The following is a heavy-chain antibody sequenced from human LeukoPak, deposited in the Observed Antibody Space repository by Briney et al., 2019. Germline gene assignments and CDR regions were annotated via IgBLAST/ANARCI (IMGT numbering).Heavy chain of an antibody. CDR2: IYYSGST. Sequence: PSETLSLTCTVSGGSISSYYWSWIRQPPGKGLEWIGYIYYSGSTNYNPSPKSRVTISVDTSKNQFSLKLSSVTAADTAVYYCARADGLAWVDYWGQGTLVTVSS. CDR3: ARADGLAWVDY. CDR1: GGSISSYY. V-gene: IGHV4-59*12. J-gene: IGHJ4*02. D-gene: IGHD3/OR15-3a*01.